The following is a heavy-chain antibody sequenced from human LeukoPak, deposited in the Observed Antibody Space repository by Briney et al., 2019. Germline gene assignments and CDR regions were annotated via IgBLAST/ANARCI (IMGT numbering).Heavy chain of an antibody. CDR2: ISYDGSNK. CDR1: GFTVSSNY. V-gene: IGHV3-30*18. Sequence: GGSLRLSCAASGFTVSSNYMSWVRQAPGKGLEWVAVISYDGSNKYYADSVKGRFTISRDNSKNTLYLQMNSLRAEDTAVYYCAKDTPHYDSQDFWGQGTLVTVSS. D-gene: IGHD3-22*01. J-gene: IGHJ4*02. CDR3: AKDTPHYDSQDF.